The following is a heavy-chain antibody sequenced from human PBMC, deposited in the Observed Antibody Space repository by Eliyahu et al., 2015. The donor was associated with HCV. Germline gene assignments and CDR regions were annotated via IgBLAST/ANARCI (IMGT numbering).Heavy chain of an antibody. D-gene: IGHD3-22*01. CDR1: GFTFSASA. J-gene: IGHJ4*02. V-gene: IGHV3-73*01. CDR3: TRRGIDYYDSSAYYTVWDY. Sequence: EVQLVESGGGLVQPGGSLKLSCAASGFTFSASAMXWVRQASGKGLEGVGRIRSKANNYATVYAASVKGRFTISRDDSKNTAYLQMNSLKTEDTAVYYCTRRGIDYYDSSAYYTVWDYWGQGTLVTVSS. CDR2: IRSKANNYAT.